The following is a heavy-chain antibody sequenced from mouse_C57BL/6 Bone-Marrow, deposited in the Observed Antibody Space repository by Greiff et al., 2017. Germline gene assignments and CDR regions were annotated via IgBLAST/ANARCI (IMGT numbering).Heavy chain of an antibody. J-gene: IGHJ4*01. D-gene: IGHD2-3*01. V-gene: IGHV1-64*01. CDR3: ARSYELDDSTMDY. CDR1: GYTFTNYW. CDR2: MHPNGGSP. Sequence: VQLQQPGAELVKPGASVKLSCKASGYTFTNYWMHWVKQRPGQGLEWIGMMHPNGGSPDYNEKFKSEATLSVDTSSRTAYMELSSLTSEDSAVYYCARSYELDDSTMDYWGQGTSVTVSS.